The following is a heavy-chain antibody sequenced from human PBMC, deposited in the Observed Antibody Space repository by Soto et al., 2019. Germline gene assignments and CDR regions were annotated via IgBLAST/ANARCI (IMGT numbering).Heavy chain of an antibody. D-gene: IGHD3-10*01. Sequence: QVQLVESGGGVVQPGRSLRLSCAASGFTFSSYAMHWVRQAPGKGLEWVAVISYDGSNKYYADSVKGRFTISRDNSKNTLYLQMNSLRAEDTAVYYCAREALWFGEGWFDPWGQGPLVTVSS. J-gene: IGHJ5*02. CDR2: ISYDGSNK. CDR3: AREALWFGEGWFDP. CDR1: GFTFSSYA. V-gene: IGHV3-30-3*01.